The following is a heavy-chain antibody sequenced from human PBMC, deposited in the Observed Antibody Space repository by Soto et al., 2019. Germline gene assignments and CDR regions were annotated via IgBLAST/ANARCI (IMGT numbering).Heavy chain of an antibody. D-gene: IGHD2-2*01. Sequence: PSETLSLTCSVSGGSVATGGTYWGWARLLPGKGLQRVGCIYYTGAAYYNPALQSRGTISLDTSENQFSLKLTSVSAADTAVSFCARGTFNTISFDLWGQGRQVTVSS. CDR1: GGSVATGGTY. J-gene: IGHJ4*02. CDR2: IYYTGAA. V-gene: IGHV4-31*03. CDR3: ARGTFNTISFDL.